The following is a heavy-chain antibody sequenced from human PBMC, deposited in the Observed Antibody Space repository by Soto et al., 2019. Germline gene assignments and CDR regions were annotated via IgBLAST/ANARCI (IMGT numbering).Heavy chain of an antibody. CDR1: SDSISSYY. D-gene: IGHD6-19*01. Sequence: QVQLQESGPGLVRPSETLSLTCTVSSDSISSYYWIWIRQSPGKGLEWIGYTDYSGNTNYNPSLKSRVTISGATSKNQSSLRLSSVTAADTAVYYCARAVGDPLYYLDYWGQGTLVTVSS. CDR2: TDYSGNT. V-gene: IGHV4-59*08. J-gene: IGHJ4*02. CDR3: ARAVGDPLYYLDY.